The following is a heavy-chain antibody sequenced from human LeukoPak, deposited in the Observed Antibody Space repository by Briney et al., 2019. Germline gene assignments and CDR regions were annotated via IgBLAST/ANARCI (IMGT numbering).Heavy chain of an antibody. Sequence: ASVKVSCKASGYTFTTYAMNWVRQAPGQGLEWMGWINTNTGNPTYAQGFTGRFVFSLDTSVSTAYLQISSLKAEDTAVYYCAKNQLWFGGKMDVWGKGTTVTVSS. J-gene: IGHJ6*04. CDR2: INTNTGNP. D-gene: IGHD3-10*01. CDR1: GYTFTTYA. CDR3: AKNQLWFGGKMDV. V-gene: IGHV7-4-1*02.